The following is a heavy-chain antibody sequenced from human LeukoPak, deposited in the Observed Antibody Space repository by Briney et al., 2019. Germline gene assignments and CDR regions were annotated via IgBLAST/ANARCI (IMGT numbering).Heavy chain of an antibody. Sequence: GASVKVSCKASGYTFTGYYMHWVRQAPGQGLEWMGWINPNSGGTNYAQKFQGRVTMTRDTSISTAYMELSRLRSDDTAVYYCARSPQPEITMVRGVIPNNWFDPWGQGTLVTVSS. J-gene: IGHJ5*02. D-gene: IGHD3-10*01. CDR1: GYTFTGYY. CDR2: INPNSGGT. CDR3: ARSPQPEITMVRGVIPNNWFDP. V-gene: IGHV1-2*02.